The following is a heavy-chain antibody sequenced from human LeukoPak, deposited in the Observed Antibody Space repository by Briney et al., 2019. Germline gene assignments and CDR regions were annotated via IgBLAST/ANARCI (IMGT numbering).Heavy chain of an antibody. V-gene: IGHV4-39*01. CDR2: IYYSGDD. J-gene: IGHJ2*01. D-gene: IGHD3-9*01. CDR1: GGSVTSSSHY. CDR3: ARVLMYYDILTATFDL. Sequence: PSETLSLTCTVSGGSVTSSSHYWGWIRQPPGKGLEWIASIYYSGDDYYNPSLKSRATIFVDTSQSQFSLRLSSVTAADTAVYYCARVLMYYDILTATFDLWGRGTLVTVSS.